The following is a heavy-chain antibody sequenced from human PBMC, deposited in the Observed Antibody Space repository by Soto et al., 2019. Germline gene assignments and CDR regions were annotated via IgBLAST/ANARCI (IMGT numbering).Heavy chain of an antibody. Sequence: EVQLVESGGGLVQPGGSLRLSCAASGFTFGNYLMTWVRQAPGKGLEWVANIKGDGSAKSYLDSVRGRFTVSRDNAENSLFLQMNSLRAEDTALYYCARDVSPCSNFYYLGHVDIGGQWTMSTVS. CDR1: GFTFGNYL. CDR3: ARDVSPCSNFYYLGHVDI. J-gene: IGHJ3*02. V-gene: IGHV3-7*05. CDR2: IKGDGSAK. D-gene: IGHD3-22*01.